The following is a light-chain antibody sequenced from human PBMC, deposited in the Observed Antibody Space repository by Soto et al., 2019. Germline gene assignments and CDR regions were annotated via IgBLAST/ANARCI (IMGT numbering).Light chain of an antibody. CDR3: QSYDSSLSGWM. J-gene: IGLJ3*02. Sequence: QSVLTQPPSVSGAPGQRVTISCTGNSSNIGGGYDVHWYQQLPGTAPKLLIYGNSNRPSGVPDRFSGSKSGTSASLAITGLQAEDEADYYCQSYDSSLSGWMFGGGTKLTVL. CDR1: SSNIGGGYD. CDR2: GNS. V-gene: IGLV1-40*01.